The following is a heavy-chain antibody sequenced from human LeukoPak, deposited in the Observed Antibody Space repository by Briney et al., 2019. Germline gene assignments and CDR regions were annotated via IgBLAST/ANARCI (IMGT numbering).Heavy chain of an antibody. J-gene: IGHJ3*01. V-gene: IGHV3-23*01. D-gene: IGHD5-24*01. CDR1: GFTFSTYA. CDR2: ISGSGGST. CDR3: AKEMATIRVFDF. Sequence: GGYLRLSCAASGFTFSTYAMSWVRQAPGKGLEWVSVISGSGGSTYYADSVKGRFTISRDNSTNTLYLQMNSLRSEDTSVYCFAKEMATIRVFDFWGQGTMVTVSS.